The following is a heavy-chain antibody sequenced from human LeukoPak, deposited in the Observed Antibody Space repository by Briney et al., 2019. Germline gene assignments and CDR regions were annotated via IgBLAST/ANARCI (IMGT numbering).Heavy chain of an antibody. CDR3: ARIATISSGVDY. CDR1: GFTFSSYA. V-gene: IGHV3-30-3*02. D-gene: IGHD6-19*01. CDR2: ISYDGSNK. J-gene: IGHJ4*02. Sequence: GGSLRLSCAASGFTFSSYAMHWVRQAPGKGLEWVAVISYDGSNKYYADSVKGRFTISRDNSKNTLYLRMNSLRAEDTAVYYCARIATISSGVDYWGQGTLVTVSS.